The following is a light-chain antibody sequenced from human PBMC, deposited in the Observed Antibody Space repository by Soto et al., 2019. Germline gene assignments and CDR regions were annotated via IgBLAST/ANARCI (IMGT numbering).Light chain of an antibody. V-gene: IGKV2D-29*02. CDR2: EVS. CDR3: MQSTQLPPN. CDR1: QSLLHITGETF. J-gene: IGKJ5*01. Sequence: DVVMTQTPLSLSVAPGQPASISCKSSQSLLHITGETFLFWYLQKPGQSPQLLIYEVSTRVSGVPDRFSGSGSGTDFTLEISRVETDDVGIYSCMQSTQLPPNFGQGTRLGIE.